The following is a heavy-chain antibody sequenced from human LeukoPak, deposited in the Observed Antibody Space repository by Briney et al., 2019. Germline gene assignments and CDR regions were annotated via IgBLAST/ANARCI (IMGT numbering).Heavy chain of an antibody. Sequence: PGGSLRLSCAASGFTFSNYWMSWVRQAPGKGLEWVANIKGDGSEKDYVDSVKGRFTISRDNTKNSLYLQMNSLRPNDTAVYYCARGDGYTRYFDYWGQGTLVTVSS. D-gene: IGHD5-24*01. CDR1: GFTFSNYW. CDR2: IKGDGSEK. V-gene: IGHV3-7*04. CDR3: ARGDGYTRYFDY. J-gene: IGHJ4*02.